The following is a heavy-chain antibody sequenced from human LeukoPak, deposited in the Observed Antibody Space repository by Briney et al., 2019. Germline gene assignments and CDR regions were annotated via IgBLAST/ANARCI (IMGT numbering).Heavy chain of an antibody. V-gene: IGHV3-64*01. CDR3: ARGFRYYGSGIDY. Sequence: GGSLRLSCAASGFTFSEYSMHWVRQAPGKGLEYVSAISTNGGSTYYANSVKGRFTISRDDTKNTLDLQMGSLRPEDMAAYYCARGFRYYGSGIDYWGQGTLVTVSS. CDR1: GFTFSEYS. CDR2: ISTNGGST. D-gene: IGHD3-10*01. J-gene: IGHJ4*02.